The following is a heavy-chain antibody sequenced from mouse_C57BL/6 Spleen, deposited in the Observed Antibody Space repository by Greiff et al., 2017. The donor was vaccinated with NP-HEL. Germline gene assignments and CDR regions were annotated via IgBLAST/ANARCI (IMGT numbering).Heavy chain of an antibody. CDR1: GYTFTDYE. J-gene: IGHJ1*03. D-gene: IGHD1-1*01. Sequence: QVQLQQSGAELVRPGASVTLSCKASGYTFTDYEMHWVKQTPVHGLEWIGAIDPETGGTAYTQNFQGTVILTADQSSSTAYMELRSLTSEDSAVYYCTRGPTVVASHWYFGVWGTGATVTVSS. CDR3: TRGPTVVASHWYFGV. CDR2: IDPETGGT. V-gene: IGHV1-15*01.